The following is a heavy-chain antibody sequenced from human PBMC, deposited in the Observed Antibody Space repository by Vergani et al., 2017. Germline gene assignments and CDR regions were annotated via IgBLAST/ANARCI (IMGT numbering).Heavy chain of an antibody. V-gene: IGHV3-23*01. D-gene: IGHD3/OR15-3a*01. J-gene: IGHJ4*02. Sequence: VQLQESGPGLVKPSETLTLTCDVSDSSIMTNPYWGWFRQSPGKGLEWVSAISGSGGSTYYADSVKGRFTISRDNSKNTLYLQMNSLRAEDTAVYYCAKEPSKDFRGDYWGQGTLVTVSS. CDR2: ISGSGGST. CDR3: AKEPSKDFRGDY. CDR1: DSSIMTNP.